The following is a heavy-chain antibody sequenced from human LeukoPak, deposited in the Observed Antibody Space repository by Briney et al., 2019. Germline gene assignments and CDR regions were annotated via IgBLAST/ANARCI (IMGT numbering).Heavy chain of an antibody. CDR3: ARARYYYGSGSYPDFDY. D-gene: IGHD3-10*01. CDR2: IYYSGST. CDR1: GGSISSSSYY. V-gene: IGHV4-39*07. Sequence: SETLSLTCTVSGGSISSSSYYWGWIRQPPGKGLEWIGSIYYSGSTYYNPSLKSRVTISVDTSKNQFSLKLSSVTAADTAVYYCARARYYYGSGSYPDFDYWGQGTLVTVSS. J-gene: IGHJ4*02.